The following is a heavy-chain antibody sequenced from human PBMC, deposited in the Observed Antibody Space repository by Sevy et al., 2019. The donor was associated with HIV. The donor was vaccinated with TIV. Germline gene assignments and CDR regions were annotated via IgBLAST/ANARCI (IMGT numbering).Heavy chain of an antibody. Sequence: GGSLRLSCAASGFIFSDYDMNWVRQAPGKGLEWISVISSTSSYIKYADSLKGRVTISRDNANNSLFLQLNSLRAEDTAVYYCARAVDYYDISGLHYWGQGALVTVSS. CDR3: ARAVDYYDISGLHY. V-gene: IGHV3-11*05. J-gene: IGHJ4*02. CDR1: GFIFSDYD. D-gene: IGHD3-22*01. CDR2: ISSTSSYI.